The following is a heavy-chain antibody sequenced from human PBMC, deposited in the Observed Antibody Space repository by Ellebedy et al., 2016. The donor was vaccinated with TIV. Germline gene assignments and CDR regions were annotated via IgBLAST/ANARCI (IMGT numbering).Heavy chain of an antibody. CDR3: ARARGSSYTLPYHFDY. CDR1: GYTFTTYD. D-gene: IGHD6-13*01. CDR2: ISAGNGNT. J-gene: IGHJ4*02. Sequence: AASVKVSCKASGYTFTTYDMHWVRHAPGQRLEWMGWISAGNGNTIYSQNFQGRVTITGNTSADTAYMELSSLRSEDTAVYYCARARGSSYTLPYHFDYWGQGTLVTVSS. V-gene: IGHV1-3*01.